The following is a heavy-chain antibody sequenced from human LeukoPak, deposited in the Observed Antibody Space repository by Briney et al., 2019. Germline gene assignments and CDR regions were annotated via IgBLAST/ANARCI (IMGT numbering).Heavy chain of an antibody. CDR2: ISSSSSYI. V-gene: IGHV3-21*01. D-gene: IGHD6-19*01. J-gene: IGHJ5*02. CDR3: ARQGQWLVRRGFDP. CDR1: GFTFSSYS. Sequence: PGGSLRLSCAASGFTFSSYSMNWVRQAPGKGLEWVSSISSSSSYIYYADSVKGRFTISRDNAKNSLYLQMNSLRAEDTAVYYCARQGQWLVRRGFDPWGQGTLVTVSS.